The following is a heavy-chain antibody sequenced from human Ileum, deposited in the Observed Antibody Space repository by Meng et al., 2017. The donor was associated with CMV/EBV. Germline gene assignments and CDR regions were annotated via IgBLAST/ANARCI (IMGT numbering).Heavy chain of an antibody. V-gene: IGHV4-4*07. CDR2: IYHGGSP. CDR3: ARGPGGFGDFNFDY. CDR1: GDSISSFY. D-gene: IGHD3-16*01. J-gene: IGHJ4*02. Sequence: HLQTSVPGLVKSSETLSLTCTVSGDSISSFYWSWIRQPAGNALEWIGRIYHGGSPNYNPSLKSRVTLSVDTSKNQFSMRLTSVTAADTAVYYCARGPGGFGDFNFDYWGQGTLVTVSS.